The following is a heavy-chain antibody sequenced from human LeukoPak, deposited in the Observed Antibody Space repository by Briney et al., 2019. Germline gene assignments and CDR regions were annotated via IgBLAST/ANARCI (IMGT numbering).Heavy chain of an antibody. CDR2: IYWDDDK. V-gene: IGHV2-5*02. J-gene: IGHJ4*02. Sequence: SGPTLVNPTQTLTLTCTFSGFSLSTSGVGVGWMRQTPGKALEWLAVIYWDDDKRFSPSLKNRLTITKDTSKNQVVLTMTNMDPVDTATYFCVHNGRYCSGGTCYSLAFDYWGQGTLVTVSS. D-gene: IGHD2-15*01. CDR1: GFSLSTSGVG. CDR3: VHNGRYCSGGTCYSLAFDY.